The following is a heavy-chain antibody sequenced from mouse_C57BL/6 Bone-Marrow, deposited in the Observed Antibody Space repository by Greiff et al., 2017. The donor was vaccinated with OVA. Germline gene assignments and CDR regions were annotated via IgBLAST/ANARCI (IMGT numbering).Heavy chain of an antibody. V-gene: IGHV1-85*01. Sequence: VQLQQSGPELVKPGASVKLSCKASGYTFTSYDINWVKQRPGQGLEWIGWIYPRDSSTKYNEKFKGKATLTVDTSSSTAYMELHSLTSEDSAVYFCARSILRSYFDYWGQGTTLTVSS. D-gene: IGHD1-1*01. CDR3: ARSILRSYFDY. J-gene: IGHJ2*01. CDR2: IYPRDSST. CDR1: GYTFTSYD.